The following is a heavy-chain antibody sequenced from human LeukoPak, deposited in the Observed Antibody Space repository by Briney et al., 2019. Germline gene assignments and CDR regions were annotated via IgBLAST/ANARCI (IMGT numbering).Heavy chain of an antibody. V-gene: IGHV1-69*02. CDR2: ITPILGIA. J-gene: IGHJ4*02. CDR3: ARVPPRYCGGDC. D-gene: IGHD2-21*01. CDR1: GGTFSSYT. Sequence: SVKVSCKASGGTFSSYTISWVRQAPGQGLEWMGRITPILGIANYAQEFQGRVTITADKSTSTAYMELSSLRSEDTAVYYCARVPPRYCGGDCWGQGTLVTVSS.